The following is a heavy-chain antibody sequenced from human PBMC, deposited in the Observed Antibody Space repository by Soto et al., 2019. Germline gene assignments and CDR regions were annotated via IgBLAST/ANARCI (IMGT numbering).Heavy chain of an antibody. CDR2: ISSSGSTI. CDR3: ARARGVVITTGFDY. D-gene: IGHD3-22*01. Sequence: GGSLRLSCSASGFTFSDYYMSWIRQAPGKGREWLSYISSSGSTIYYADSVKGRFTISRDNAKNSLYLQMNSLRAEDTAVYYCARARGVVITTGFDYWGQGTLVTVSS. V-gene: IGHV3-11*01. CDR1: GFTFSDYY. J-gene: IGHJ4*02.